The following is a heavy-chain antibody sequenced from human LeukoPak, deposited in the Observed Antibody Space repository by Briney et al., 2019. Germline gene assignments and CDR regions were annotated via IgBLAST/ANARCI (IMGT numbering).Heavy chain of an antibody. Sequence: ASVKVSCKASVYTFTGYYMHWVRQAPGQGLEWMGWINPNSGGTNYAQKFQGRVTMTRDTSISTAYMELSRLRSDDTAVYYCARDRRRWYQLLFRGGLWFDPWGQGTLVTVSS. CDR3: ARDRRRWYQLLFRGGLWFDP. V-gene: IGHV1-2*02. J-gene: IGHJ5*02. CDR1: VYTFTGYY. CDR2: INPNSGGT. D-gene: IGHD2-2*01.